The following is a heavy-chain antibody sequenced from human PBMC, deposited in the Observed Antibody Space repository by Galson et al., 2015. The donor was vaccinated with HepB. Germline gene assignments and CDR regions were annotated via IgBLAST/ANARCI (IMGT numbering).Heavy chain of an antibody. J-gene: IGHJ6*02. CDR2: ISYDGSNK. V-gene: IGHV3-30*04. Sequence: SLRLSCAASGFTFRSYAFHWVRQAPGKGLEWVAVISYDGSNKNYADSVKGRFTISRDESRNTLHLQMNSLRAEDTAIYYCARDKDPSRSWVDGLIYHGLAVWGQGTTVTVSS. D-gene: IGHD6-13*01. CDR1: GFTFRSYA. CDR3: ARDKDPSRSWVDGLIYHGLAV.